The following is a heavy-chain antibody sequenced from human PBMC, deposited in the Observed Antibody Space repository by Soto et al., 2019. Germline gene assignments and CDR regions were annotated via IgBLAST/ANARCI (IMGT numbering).Heavy chain of an antibody. D-gene: IGHD1-1*01. CDR1: GFTFSSYA. J-gene: IGHJ3*02. CDR3: ASLEPHDAFDI. Sequence: LRLSCAASGFTFSSYAMHWVRQAPGKGLEWVAVISYDGSNKYYADSVKGRFTISRDNSKNTLYLQMNSLRAEDTAVYYCASLEPHDAFDIWGQGTMVTVSS. V-gene: IGHV3-30-3*01. CDR2: ISYDGSNK.